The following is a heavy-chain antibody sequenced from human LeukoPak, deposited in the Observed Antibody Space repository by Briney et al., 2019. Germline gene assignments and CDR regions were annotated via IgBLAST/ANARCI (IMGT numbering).Heavy chain of an antibody. J-gene: IGHJ4*02. CDR2: ISSSSSYI. V-gene: IGHV3-21*01. Sequence: GGSLRLSCAASGFTFSSYSMNWVRQAPGKGLEWVSSISSSSSYIYYADSVKGRFTISRDNAKNSLYLQMNSLRAEDTAVYYCAREPESLLSSSFDYWGQGTLVTVSS. CDR3: AREPESLLSSSFDY. D-gene: IGHD6-13*01. CDR1: GFTFSSYS.